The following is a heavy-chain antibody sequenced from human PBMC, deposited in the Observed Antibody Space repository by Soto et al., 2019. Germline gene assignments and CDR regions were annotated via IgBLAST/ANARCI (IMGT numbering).Heavy chain of an antibody. CDR2: IYYSGST. V-gene: IGHV4-59*01. J-gene: IGHJ4*02. Sequence: IRQPPGKGLEWIGYIYYSGSTNYNPSLKSRVTISVDTSKNQFSLKLSSVTAADTAVYYCARGSAAGNHYWGQGTLVTVSS. CDR3: ARGSAAGNHY. D-gene: IGHD6-13*01.